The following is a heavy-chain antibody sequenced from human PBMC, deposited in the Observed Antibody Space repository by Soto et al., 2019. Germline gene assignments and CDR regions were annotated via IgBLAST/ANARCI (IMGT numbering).Heavy chain of an antibody. CDR2: IYYSGST. CDR3: ARAPQNRWSGSQDGGY. D-gene: IGHD1-26*01. Sequence: PSETLSLTCTVSGGSISPYYWSWIRQTPGKGLEWIGDIYYSGSTNYNPSLKSRVTISVDTSKNQFSLKLSSVTAADTAVYYCARAPQNRWSGSQDGGYWGQGTLVTVSS. J-gene: IGHJ4*02. V-gene: IGHV4-59*12. CDR1: GGSISPYY.